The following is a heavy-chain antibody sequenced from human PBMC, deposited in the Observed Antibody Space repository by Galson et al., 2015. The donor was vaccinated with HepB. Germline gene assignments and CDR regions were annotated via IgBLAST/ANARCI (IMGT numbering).Heavy chain of an antibody. D-gene: IGHD6-19*01. CDR3: ARDPSSVAVAGRFDY. CDR1: GFTFSSFA. Sequence: SLRLSCAASGFTFSSFAMHWVRQAPGEGLEWVAVISYDGSNKYYADSVKGRFTISRDNSKNTLYMEVNSLRAEDTAVFYCARDPSSVAVAGRFDYWGQGALVTVST. V-gene: IGHV3-30-3*01. CDR2: ISYDGSNK. J-gene: IGHJ4*02.